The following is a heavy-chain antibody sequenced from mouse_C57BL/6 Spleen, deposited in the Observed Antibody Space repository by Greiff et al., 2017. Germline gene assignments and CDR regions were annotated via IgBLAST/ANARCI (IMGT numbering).Heavy chain of an antibody. V-gene: IGHV1-26*01. Sequence: EVQLQQSGPELVKPGASVKISCKASGYTFTDYYMNWVKQSHGKSLEWIGDINPNNGGTSYNQKFKGKATLTVDKSSSTAYMELRSLTSEDSAVYYCARYDYYGSSLYYAMDYWGQGTSVTVSS. CDR1: GYTFTDYY. CDR3: ARYDYYGSSLYYAMDY. CDR2: INPNNGGT. J-gene: IGHJ4*01. D-gene: IGHD1-1*01.